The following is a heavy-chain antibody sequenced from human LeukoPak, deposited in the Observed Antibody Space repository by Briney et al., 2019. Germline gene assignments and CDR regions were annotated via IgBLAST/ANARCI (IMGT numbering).Heavy chain of an antibody. CDR2: IIPIFGKA. D-gene: IGHD2-2*01. Sequence: VASVTVSCKASGGTFSSYAISWVRQAPGQGLEWMGGIIPIFGKANYAQKFQGRVTITADESTSTAYMELSSLRSEDTAVYYCARDRCSSTSCYLYFDYWGQGTLVTVSS. J-gene: IGHJ4*02. V-gene: IGHV1-69*13. CDR1: GGTFSSYA. CDR3: ARDRCSSTSCYLYFDY.